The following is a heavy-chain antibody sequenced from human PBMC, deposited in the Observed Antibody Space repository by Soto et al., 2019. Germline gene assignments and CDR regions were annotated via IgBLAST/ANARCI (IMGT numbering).Heavy chain of an antibody. Sequence: QVQLVQSGAEVKKPGSSVKVSSKASGGTFSSYTISWVRQAPGQGLEWMGRIIPILGIANYAQKFQGRVTIIADKSTSTAYMELSSLRSEDTAVYYCSRDCSGGSCYFHYWGQGTLVTVSS. J-gene: IGHJ4*02. CDR1: GGTFSSYT. CDR2: IIPILGIA. V-gene: IGHV1-69*08. CDR3: SRDCSGGSCYFHY. D-gene: IGHD2-15*01.